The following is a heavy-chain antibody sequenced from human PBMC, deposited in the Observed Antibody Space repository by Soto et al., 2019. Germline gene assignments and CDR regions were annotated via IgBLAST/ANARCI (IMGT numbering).Heavy chain of an antibody. CDR2: MNPNSGNT. J-gene: IGHJ6*02. Sequence: QVQLVQSGAEVKKPGASVKVSCKASGYTFTSYDINRVRQAAGQGLAWMGWMNPNSGNTTYAQKFQGRRTMTRNTSIGTAYMELSSLNSEDTAVYYCARGPHHGVDVWGQGTTVTVSS. V-gene: IGHV1-8*01. CDR1: GYTFTSYD. CDR3: ARGPHHGVDV.